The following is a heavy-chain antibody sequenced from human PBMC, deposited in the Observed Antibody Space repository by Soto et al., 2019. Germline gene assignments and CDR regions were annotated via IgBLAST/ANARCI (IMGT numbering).Heavy chain of an antibody. V-gene: IGHV4-59*01. CDR3: ARFPRGYSYGHFDY. J-gene: IGHJ4*02. CDR2: IYYSGST. CDR1: GGSISSYY. Sequence: SETLSLTCTVSGGSISSYYWSWIRQPPGKGLEWIGYIYYSGSTNYNPSLKSRVTISVDTSKNQFSLKLSSVTAADTAVYYCARFPRGYSYGHFDYWGQGTLVTAPQ. D-gene: IGHD5-18*01.